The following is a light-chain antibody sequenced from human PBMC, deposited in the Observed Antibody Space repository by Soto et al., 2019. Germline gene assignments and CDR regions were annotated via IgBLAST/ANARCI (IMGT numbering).Light chain of an antibody. CDR1: QRLSSN. CDR3: QQYINWPRT. V-gene: IGKV3-15*01. J-gene: IGKJ1*01. Sequence: EIVLTQSPATLSVSPGERVTLSCRASQRLSSNLAWYQQRPGQAPRLLIYGASIRATDIPAGFIGSGSGTEFTLTISSLQSEDFAVYYCQQYINWPRTFGQGTKVDIK. CDR2: GAS.